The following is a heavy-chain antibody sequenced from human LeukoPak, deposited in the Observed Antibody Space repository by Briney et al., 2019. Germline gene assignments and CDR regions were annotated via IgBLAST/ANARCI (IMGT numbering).Heavy chain of an antibody. D-gene: IGHD6-19*01. V-gene: IGHV3-13*01. CDR1: GFTFSSSE. CDR2: IGTPGDT. Sequence: PGGSLRLSCATSGFTFSSSEFHWVRQAPGKGLEWVSAIGTPGDTYYSDSVKGRFTISRENARNSLYLQMDSLTAGDTAVYYCAREGASGGGWADWYLDLWGRGTLVTVSS. CDR3: AREGASGGGWADWYLDL. J-gene: IGHJ2*01.